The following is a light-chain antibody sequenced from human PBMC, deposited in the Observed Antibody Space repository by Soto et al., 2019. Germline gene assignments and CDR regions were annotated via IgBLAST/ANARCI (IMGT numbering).Light chain of an antibody. Sequence: IQMTQSQSFLTASLGYICRSACRASQSISSYLDWYQHKPGKAPKLLIYPASSLQSGVPSRFSGSGSGTDFTLTISSLQSEDFATYYCQQSYSTRWTFGQGTKVDIK. CDR1: QSISSY. J-gene: IGKJ1*01. CDR2: PAS. CDR3: QQSYSTRWT. V-gene: IGKV1-39*01.